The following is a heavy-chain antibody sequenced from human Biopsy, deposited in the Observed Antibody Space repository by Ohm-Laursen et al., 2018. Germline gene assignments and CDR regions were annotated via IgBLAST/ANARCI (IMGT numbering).Heavy chain of an antibody. Sequence: ASVKVSCKASGYTFTSYDITWVRQASGQGPEWIGWLNPVSGNSNFGQKFRGRVTVTSDTSISTAYMELSGLTSDDTATYYCGRAVRNQLLTDPWGQGTLVTVT. D-gene: IGHD1-7*01. CDR2: LNPVSGNS. CDR1: GYTFTSYD. J-gene: IGHJ5*02. V-gene: IGHV1-8*01. CDR3: GRAVRNQLLTDP.